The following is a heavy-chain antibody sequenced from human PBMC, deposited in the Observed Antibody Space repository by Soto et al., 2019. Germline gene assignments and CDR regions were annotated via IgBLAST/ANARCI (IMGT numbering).Heavy chain of an antibody. J-gene: IGHJ4*02. D-gene: IGHD5-18*01. CDR3: ARGYSYVDY. CDR1: GGSISSGGYS. Sequence: SETLSLTCAVSGGSISSGGYSWSWIRQPPGKGLEWIGYIYHSGSTYYNPSLKSRVTISVDRSKNQFSLKLSSVTAADTAVYYCARGYSYVDYWGQGTLVTVSS. V-gene: IGHV4-30-2*01. CDR2: IYHSGST.